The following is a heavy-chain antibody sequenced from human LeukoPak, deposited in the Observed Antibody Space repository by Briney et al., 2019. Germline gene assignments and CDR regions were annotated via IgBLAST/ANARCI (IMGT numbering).Heavy chain of an antibody. CDR3: AKPARTDYADY. V-gene: IGHV3-23*01. D-gene: IGHD1-14*01. J-gene: IGHJ4*02. CDR1: GFTFSSYA. CDR2: ISGSGSST. Sequence: GGTLRLSCAASGFTFSSYAMNWVRQAPGKGLQWVSAISGSGSSTYYAVSVKGRFTISRDNSKNTLYLQMNSLRAEDTAVYYCAKPARTDYADYWGQGTLVTVSS.